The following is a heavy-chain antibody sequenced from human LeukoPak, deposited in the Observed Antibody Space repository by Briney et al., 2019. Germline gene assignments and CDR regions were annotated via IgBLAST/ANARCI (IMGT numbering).Heavy chain of an antibody. CDR2: VIPTFNIR. D-gene: IGHD6-19*01. CDR1: GGTFSNRG. V-gene: IGHV1-69*10. J-gene: IGHJ4*02. Sequence: ASVKVSCKASGGTFSNRGVTWVRQAPGQGLEWMGRVIPTFNIRNYAQKFQGRVTITADKSTGTGYMELSSLRSDDTAVYYCARDLPSPVPGKNYFDSWGQGTLVVVSS. CDR3: ARDLPSPVPGKNYFDS.